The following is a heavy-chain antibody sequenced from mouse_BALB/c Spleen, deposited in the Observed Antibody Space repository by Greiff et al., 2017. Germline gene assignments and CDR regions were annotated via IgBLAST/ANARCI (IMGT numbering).Heavy chain of an antibody. Sequence: QVQLQQSGAELVRPGVSVKISCKGSGYTFTDYAMHWVKQSHAKSLEWIGVISTYYGDASYNQKFKGKATMTVDKSSSTAYMELARLTSEDSAIYYCARDYRYGGDYFDYWGQGTTLTVSS. D-gene: IGHD2-14*01. CDR2: ISTYYGDA. J-gene: IGHJ2*01. CDR3: ARDYRYGGDYFDY. CDR1: GYTFTDYA. V-gene: IGHV1S137*01.